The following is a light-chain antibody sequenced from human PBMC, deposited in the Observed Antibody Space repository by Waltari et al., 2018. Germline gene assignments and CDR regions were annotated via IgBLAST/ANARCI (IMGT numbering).Light chain of an antibody. Sequence: DIQMTQSPSSLSASVGDRVTITCRASQGIRNSLGWFQQRPGKAPKSLIYGASNLQSGVPSKFSSSGSGIDFTLTINSLQPEDFATYYCQQYDSYPFTFGPGTKVDI. V-gene: IGKV1-16*02. CDR1: QGIRNS. CDR3: QQYDSYPFT. J-gene: IGKJ3*01. CDR2: GAS.